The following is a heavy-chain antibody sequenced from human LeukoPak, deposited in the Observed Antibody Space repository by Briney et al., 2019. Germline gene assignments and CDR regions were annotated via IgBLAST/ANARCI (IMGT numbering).Heavy chain of an antibody. CDR2: ISYDGSNK. CDR1: GFTFSSYA. V-gene: IGHV3-30-3*01. Sequence: PGRSLRLSCAASGFTFSSYAMHWVRQAPGKGLKWVAVISYDGSNKFYADSVKGRFTISRDNSKSTLYLQMNSLRPEDTAVYYCAGDSRGYYHHFDYWGQGTLVTVSS. J-gene: IGHJ4*02. D-gene: IGHD3-22*01. CDR3: AGDSRGYYHHFDY.